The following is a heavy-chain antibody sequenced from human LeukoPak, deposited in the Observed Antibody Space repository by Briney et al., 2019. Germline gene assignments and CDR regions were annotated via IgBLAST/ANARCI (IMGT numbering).Heavy chain of an antibody. V-gene: IGHV3-53*01. J-gene: IGHJ4*02. CDR3: ATDAH. Sequence: GGSLRLSCAVSGFTFSTYWMHWVRQAPGKGLVWVSLIYSGGSTYYADSVKGRFSISRDNSKNTLFLQMNSLRAEDTAVYYCATDAHWGQGTLVTVSS. CDR1: GFTFSTYW. CDR2: IYSGGST.